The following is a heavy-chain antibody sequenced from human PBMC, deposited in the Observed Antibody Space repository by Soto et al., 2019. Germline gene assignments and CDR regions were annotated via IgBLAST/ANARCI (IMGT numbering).Heavy chain of an antibody. CDR1: GFTFNSYA. V-gene: IGHV3-64D*06. D-gene: IGHD6-19*01. J-gene: IGHJ4*02. CDR2: ISSYGADT. Sequence: HPGGSLRLSCSASGFTFNSYAMHWVRQAPGKGLEFVSAISSYGADTYYADSVKGRFAISRDNSKNTLYLQMSSMRAEDKALYYCVKEGYMRSDWYGQFDYWGQGAMVTVSA. CDR3: VKEGYMRSDWYGQFDY.